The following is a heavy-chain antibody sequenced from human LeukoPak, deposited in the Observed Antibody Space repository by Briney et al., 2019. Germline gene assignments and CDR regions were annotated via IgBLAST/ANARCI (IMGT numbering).Heavy chain of an antibody. J-gene: IGHJ4*02. D-gene: IGHD3-22*01. V-gene: IGHV3-21*01. CDR2: ISSSSSYI. CDR1: GFTFSSYS. Sequence: GGSLRLSCAASGFTFSSYSMNWVRQAPGKGLEWVSSISSSSSYIYYADSVKGRFTISRDNAKNSLHLQMNSLRAEDTAVYYCARYGDETSGYYYFDYWGQGTLVTVSS. CDR3: ARYGDETSGYYYFDY.